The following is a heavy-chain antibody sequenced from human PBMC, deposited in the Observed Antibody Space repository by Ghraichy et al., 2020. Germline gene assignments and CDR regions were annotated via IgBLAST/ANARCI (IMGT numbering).Heavy chain of an antibody. D-gene: IGHD3-22*01. V-gene: IGHV4-59*01. CDR2: IYYSGST. Sequence: ETLSLTCTVSGGSISSYYWSWIRQPPGKGLEWIGYIYYSGSTNYNPSLKSRVTISVDTSKNQFSLKLSSVTAADTAVYYCARESPDQGYYDSSGYPHWYFDLWGRGTLVTVSS. J-gene: IGHJ2*01. CDR3: ARESPDQGYYDSSGYPHWYFDL. CDR1: GGSISSYY.